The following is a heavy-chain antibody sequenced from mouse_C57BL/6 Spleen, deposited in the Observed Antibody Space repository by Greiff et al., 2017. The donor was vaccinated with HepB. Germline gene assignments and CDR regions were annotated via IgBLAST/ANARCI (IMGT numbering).Heavy chain of an antibody. J-gene: IGHJ4*01. D-gene: IGHD1-1*01. CDR1: GFTFSSYA. CDR3: TRENYYGSSYDAMDY. CDR2: ISSGGDYI. V-gene: IGHV5-9-1*02. Sequence: VQLKESGEGLVKPGGSLKLSCAASGFTFSSYAMSWVRQTPEKRLEWVAYISSGGDYIYYADTVKGRFTISRDNARNTLYLQMSSLKSEDTAMYYCTRENYYGSSYDAMDYWGQGTSVTVSS.